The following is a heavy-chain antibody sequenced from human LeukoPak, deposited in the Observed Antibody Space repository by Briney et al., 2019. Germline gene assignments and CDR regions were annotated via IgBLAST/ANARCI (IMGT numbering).Heavy chain of an antibody. CDR1: GGSISSGSYY. CDR3: ARSRSSSWYPNPGTFDI. J-gene: IGHJ3*02. Sequence: PSETLSLTCTVSGGSISSGSYYWSWIRQPAGKGLEWIGRIYTSGSTNYNPSLKSRVTISVDTSKNQFSLKLSSVTAADTAVYYCARSRSSSWYPNPGTFDIWGQGTMVTVSS. V-gene: IGHV4-61*02. CDR2: IYTSGST. D-gene: IGHD6-13*01.